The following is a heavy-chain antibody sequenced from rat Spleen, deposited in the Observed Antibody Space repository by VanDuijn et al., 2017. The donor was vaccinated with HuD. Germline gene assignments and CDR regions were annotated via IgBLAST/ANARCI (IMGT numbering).Heavy chain of an antibody. Sequence: EVQLVESGGGLVQPGRSLKLSCVASGVTFNNYWMNWIRQAPGKGLEWVAAITHTGDSTFHPDSVKGRFTISRDDAKSTLYLQMNSLRSEDTATYYCTTVLQGHGFAYWGQGTLVTVSS. CDR3: TTVLQGHGFAY. CDR1: GVTFNNYW. J-gene: IGHJ3*01. CDR2: ITHTGDST. D-gene: IGHD1-1*01. V-gene: IGHV5-31*01.